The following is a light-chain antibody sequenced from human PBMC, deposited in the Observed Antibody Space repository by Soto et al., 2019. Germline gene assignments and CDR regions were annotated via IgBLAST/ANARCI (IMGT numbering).Light chain of an antibody. V-gene: IGLV4-69*01. CDR3: QTWVSGIEV. Sequence: QPVLTQSPSASASLGASVKLTCTLSSGHSSYAIAWHQQQPEKGPRYLMKINSDGSHSKGDGIPDRFSGSSAGAERYLTITGLQSEDEADYYCQTWVSGIEVFGGGTKLTVL. J-gene: IGLJ2*01. CDR2: INSDGSH. CDR1: SGHSSYA.